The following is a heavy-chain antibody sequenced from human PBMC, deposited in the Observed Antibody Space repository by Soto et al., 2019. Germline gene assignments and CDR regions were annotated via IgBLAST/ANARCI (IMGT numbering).Heavy chain of an antibody. Sequence: SETPPLTCTVSGGSISSGDYYWSWIRQPPGKGLEWIGYIYYSGSTYYNPSLKSRVTISVDTSKNQFSLKLSSVTAADTAVYYCARDKYYDSPYYFDYWGQGTLVTVSS. CDR1: GGSISSGDYY. V-gene: IGHV4-30-4*01. CDR2: IYYSGST. D-gene: IGHD3-22*01. J-gene: IGHJ4*02. CDR3: ARDKYYDSPYYFDY.